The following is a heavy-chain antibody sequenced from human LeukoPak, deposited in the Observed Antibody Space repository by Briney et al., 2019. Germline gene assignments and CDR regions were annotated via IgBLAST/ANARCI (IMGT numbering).Heavy chain of an antibody. D-gene: IGHD3-10*01. J-gene: IGHJ4*02. CDR2: IKEDGREK. V-gene: IGHV3-7*01. CDR3: ARNLTMVRGVVTRYFDY. CDR1: GVTFSRYW. Sequence: GGALRVSCVASGVTFSRYWMCWVRQAPGKGGEWGANIKEDGREKYYVDSVRGRVTISRENAKSSLYMHMKSVRAEDTGVYYCARNLTMVRGVVTRYFDYWGQGTLVTVSS.